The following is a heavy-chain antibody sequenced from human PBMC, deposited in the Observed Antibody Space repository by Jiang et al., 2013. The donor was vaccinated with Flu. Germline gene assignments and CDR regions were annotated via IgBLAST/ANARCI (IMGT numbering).Heavy chain of an antibody. Sequence: SGAEVKKPGASVKVSCKVSGYTFTGYYMHWVRQAPGQGLEWMGWINPNSGGTNYAQKFQGRVTMTRDTSISTAYMELSRLRSDDTAVYYCARDGQQLDGDYYYYYGMDVWGQGTTVTVSS. D-gene: IGHD6-13*01. V-gene: IGHV1-2*02. CDR3: ARDGQQLDGDYYYYYGMDV. J-gene: IGHJ6*02. CDR2: INPNSGGT. CDR1: GYTFTGYY.